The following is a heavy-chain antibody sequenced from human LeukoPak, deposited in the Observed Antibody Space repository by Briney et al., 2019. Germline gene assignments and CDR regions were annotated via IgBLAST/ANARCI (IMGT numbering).Heavy chain of an antibody. CDR2: ISYDGSNK. Sequence: PGGSLRLSCAASGFTFSSYGMHWVRQAPGKGLEWVAVISYDGSNKYYADSVKGRFTISRDNSKNTLYLQMNSLRAEDTAVYYCAKDLGYSSSWFDYWGQGTLVTVSS. D-gene: IGHD6-13*01. CDR3: AKDLGYSSSWFDY. V-gene: IGHV3-30*18. CDR1: GFTFSSYG. J-gene: IGHJ4*02.